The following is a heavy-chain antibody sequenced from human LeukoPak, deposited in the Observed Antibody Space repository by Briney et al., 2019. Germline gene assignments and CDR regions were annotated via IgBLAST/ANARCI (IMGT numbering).Heavy chain of an antibody. J-gene: IGHJ4*02. CDR2: IRSKAYGETA. D-gene: IGHD1-1*01. V-gene: IGHV3-49*03. CDR1: GVTFGDYA. CDR3: TRDRGAYNLYDY. Sequence: GGSLRLSCTASGVTFGDYAMSWIRQAPGKGLEWVGLIRSKAYGETADYAASVKGRFTISRDDSKAIAYLQMNSLKTEDTAVYHCTRDRGAYNLYDYWGQGTLVTVSS.